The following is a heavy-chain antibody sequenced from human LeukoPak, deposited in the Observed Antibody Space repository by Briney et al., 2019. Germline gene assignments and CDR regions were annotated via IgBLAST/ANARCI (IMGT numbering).Heavy chain of an antibody. CDR2: INPNSGYT. Sequence: ASVKVSCKASGYIFTGYYMHWVRQAPGQGLEWVGWINPNSGYTNYVQKFQGRVTMTRDTSISTAYMELRRLRSDDKAVYYCARDLGRYCSGGRCHYYSYYMDVWGKGTTVTVSS. V-gene: IGHV1-2*02. CDR3: ARDLGRYCSGGRCHYYSYYMDV. J-gene: IGHJ6*03. CDR1: GYIFTGYY. D-gene: IGHD2-15*01.